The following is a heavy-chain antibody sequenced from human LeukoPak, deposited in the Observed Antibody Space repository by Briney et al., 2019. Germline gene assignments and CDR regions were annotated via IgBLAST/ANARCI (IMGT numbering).Heavy chain of an antibody. V-gene: IGHV3-23*01. CDR2: ISDSGGST. CDR3: TTVTSLGAFDI. CDR1: GFTFSNYA. Sequence: PGGSLRLSCAASGFTFSNYAMTWVRQAPGKGLEWVSGISDSGGSTYYADSVKGRFTISRDNSKNTLYLQLNSLRAEDTAVYYCTTVTSLGAFDIWGQGTMVTVSS. J-gene: IGHJ3*02. D-gene: IGHD4-17*01.